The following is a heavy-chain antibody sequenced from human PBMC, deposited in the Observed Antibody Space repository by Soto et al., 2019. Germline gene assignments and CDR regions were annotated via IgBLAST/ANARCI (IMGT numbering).Heavy chain of an antibody. J-gene: IGHJ4*01. CDR3: ARANGQGSSWYVRTLDY. V-gene: IGHV3-21*01. Sequence: WVRQTKGKGLEWVSSISKSDYTYYADSVKGRFTISRDNAKNSLYLQMNSLRAEDTAVYYCARANGQGSSWYVRTLDYPGQGPLVTLPS. CDR2: ISKSDYT. D-gene: IGHD6-13*01.